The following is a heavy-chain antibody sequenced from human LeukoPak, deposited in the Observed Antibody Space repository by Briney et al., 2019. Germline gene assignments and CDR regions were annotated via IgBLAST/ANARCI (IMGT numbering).Heavy chain of an antibody. Sequence: GASVKVSCKASGYTFTGYYMHWVRQAPGQGLEWMGWINPNSGGTNYAQKFQGRVTMTRDTSISTAYMELSRLRSDDTAVYYCARGEIFGVVIIPNYFDYWGQGTLVTVSS. CDR3: ARGEIFGVVIIPNYFDY. J-gene: IGHJ4*02. D-gene: IGHD3-3*01. CDR2: INPNSGGT. CDR1: GYTFTGYY. V-gene: IGHV1-2*02.